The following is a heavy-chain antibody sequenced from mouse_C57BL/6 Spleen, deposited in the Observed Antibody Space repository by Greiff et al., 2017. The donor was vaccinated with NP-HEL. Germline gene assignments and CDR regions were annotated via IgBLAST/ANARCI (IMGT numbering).Heavy chain of an antibody. V-gene: IGHV3-1*01. CDR1: GYSITSGYD. J-gene: IGHJ2*01. Sequence: EVQLQESGPGMVKPSQSLSLTCTVTGYSITSGYDWHWIRHFPGNQLEWMGYISYSGSTNYNPSLKSRISITHDTSKNHFFLKLNSVTTEDTATYYCARGSRGLDYWGQGTTLTVSS. CDR3: ARGSRGLDY. CDR2: ISYSGST.